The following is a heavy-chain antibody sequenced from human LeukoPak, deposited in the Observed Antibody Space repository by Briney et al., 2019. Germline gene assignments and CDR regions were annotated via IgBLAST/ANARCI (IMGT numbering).Heavy chain of an antibody. Sequence: PGGSLRLSCAGSGFSFSSFTLNWVRQAPGKGLEWVSSISGSGTFIYYADSPKGRFTISRDNDNNSLYLQMNSLRADDTAVYYCARDYGSTVIHDYWGQGTLVTVSS. CDR3: ARDYGSTVIHDY. J-gene: IGHJ4*02. CDR1: GFSFSSFT. CDR2: ISGSGTFI. V-gene: IGHV3-21*01. D-gene: IGHD3-10*01.